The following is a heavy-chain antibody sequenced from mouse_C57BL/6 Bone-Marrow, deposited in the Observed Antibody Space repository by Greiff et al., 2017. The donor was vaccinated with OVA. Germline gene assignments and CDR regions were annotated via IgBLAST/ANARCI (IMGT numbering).Heavy chain of an antibody. CDR2: ISYDGSN. D-gene: IGHD2-1*01. Sequence: DVKLQESGPGLVKPSQSLSLTCSVTGYSIPSGYYWNWIRQFPGNKLEWMGYISYDGSNNYNPSLKNRISITRDTSKNQFFLKLNSVTTEDTATYYCARKPYGNYVRYWYFDVWGTGTTVTVSS. CDR3: ARKPYGNYVRYWYFDV. J-gene: IGHJ1*03. V-gene: IGHV3-6*01. CDR1: GYSIPSGYY.